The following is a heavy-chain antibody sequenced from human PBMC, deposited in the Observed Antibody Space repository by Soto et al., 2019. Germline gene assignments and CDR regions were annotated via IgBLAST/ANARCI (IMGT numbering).Heavy chain of an antibody. J-gene: IGHJ4*02. D-gene: IGHD3-16*01. V-gene: IGHV4-30-2*01. CDR1: GGSISSGGYS. CDR2: INHSGST. CDR3: ARGRAFGTVYGY. Sequence: SETLSLTCAVSGGSISSGGYSWSWIRQPPGKGLEWIGEINHSGSTNYNPSLKSRVTISIDTSKNQFSLKLSSVTAADTAVYYCARGRAFGTVYGYWGQGTLVTVSS.